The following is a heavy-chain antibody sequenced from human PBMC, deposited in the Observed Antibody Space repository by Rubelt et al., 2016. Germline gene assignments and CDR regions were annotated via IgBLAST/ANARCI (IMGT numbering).Heavy chain of an antibody. CDR2: IRSKAYGGIT. D-gene: IGHD3-22*01. J-gene: IGHJ3*02. CDR1: GFTFGDYA. CDR3: TRAVVVVITSACDI. Sequence: EVQLVESGGGLVQPGRSLRLSCTASGFTFGDYAMSWVRQAPGKGLEWVGFIRSKAYGGITEYAASVKGGFTISREDCKSIAYLQMNSLKTEDTALYYCTRAVVVVITSACDIWGQGTMVTVSS. V-gene: IGHV3-49*04.